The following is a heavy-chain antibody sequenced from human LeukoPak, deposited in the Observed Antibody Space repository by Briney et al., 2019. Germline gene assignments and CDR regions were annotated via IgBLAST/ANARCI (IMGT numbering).Heavy chain of an antibody. CDR2: ISAFNSIT. CDR3: AKVYGIVGAQLDY. J-gene: IGHJ4*02. D-gene: IGHD1-26*01. Sequence: GASVKASCKTSGYSFTSFGISWVRQAPGQGLEWMGWISAFNSITNYAQKVQDRINVTTDTSSSTAYMELPSLTSDDTAVYYCAKVYGIVGAQLDYWGQGTLVTVSS. CDR1: GYSFTSFG. V-gene: IGHV1-18*01.